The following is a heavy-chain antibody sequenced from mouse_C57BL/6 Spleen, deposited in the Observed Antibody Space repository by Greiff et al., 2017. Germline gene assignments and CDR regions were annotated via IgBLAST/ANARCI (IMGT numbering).Heavy chain of an antibody. J-gene: IGHJ4*01. D-gene: IGHD1-1*01. CDR2: ISSGSSTI. Sequence: VESGGGLVKPGGSLKLSCAASGFTFSDYGMHWVRQAPEKGLEWVAYISSGSSTIYYADTVKGRYTISRDNAKNTLFLQMTSLRSEDTAMYYCARVYYYGSSPYYAMDYWGQGTSVTVSS. V-gene: IGHV5-17*01. CDR3: ARVYYYGSSPYYAMDY. CDR1: GFTFSDYG.